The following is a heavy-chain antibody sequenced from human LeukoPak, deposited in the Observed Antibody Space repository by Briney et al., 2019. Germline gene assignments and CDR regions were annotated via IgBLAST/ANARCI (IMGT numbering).Heavy chain of an antibody. J-gene: IGHJ4*02. Sequence: ASVKVSCKASGDTFSSYATNWVRQAPGQGLEWMGGIIPIFGTANYAQKFQGRVTITTDESTSTAYMELSGLRSEDTAVYYCARGLGSSGYYSYFDYWGQGTLVTVSS. D-gene: IGHD3-22*01. CDR3: ARGLGSSGYYSYFDY. CDR2: IIPIFGTA. V-gene: IGHV1-69*05. CDR1: GDTFSSYA.